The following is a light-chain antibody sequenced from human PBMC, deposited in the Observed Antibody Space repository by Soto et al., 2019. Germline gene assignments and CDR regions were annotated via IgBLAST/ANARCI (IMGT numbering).Light chain of an antibody. CDR2: DAS. J-gene: IGKJ3*01. V-gene: IGKV1-33*01. CDR1: QDIKSN. CDR3: QQYDNFPFT. Sequence: DIRMTQSPSSLSASVGDRVTITCQASQDIKSNLNWFQQKSGKAPRLLVYDASNLETGVTSSFSGSGSGTDFNFTIRSLQPEDTATYFCQQYDNFPFTFGPGTKVDI.